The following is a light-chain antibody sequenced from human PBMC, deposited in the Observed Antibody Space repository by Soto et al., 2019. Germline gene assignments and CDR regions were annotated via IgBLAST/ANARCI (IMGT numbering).Light chain of an antibody. V-gene: IGKV3-11*01. Sequence: EVVLTHAPCTLAWSPGGRATLSCRGSQSIAGYLAWYQKKPGQVPRLLIYDTSNRVTGVPARFSGSGSGTDFTLSISSLEPEDFAVYYCQQRSNWPPITFGQGTRLEI. J-gene: IGKJ5*01. CDR2: DTS. CDR3: QQRSNWPPIT. CDR1: QSIAGY.